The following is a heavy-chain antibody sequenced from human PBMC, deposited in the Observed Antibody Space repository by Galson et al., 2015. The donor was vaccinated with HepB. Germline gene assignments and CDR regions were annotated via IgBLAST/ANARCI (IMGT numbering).Heavy chain of an antibody. Sequence: SLRLSCAASGFTFSSYWMHWVRQAPGKGLVWVSRINSDGSSTSYADSVKGRFTISKDNAKNTLSLQMNSLRADDTAIYFCAKHKGWEVANYCMDVWGRGTTVIVS. J-gene: IGHJ6*03. CDR2: INSDGSST. D-gene: IGHD5-24*01. V-gene: IGHV3-74*01. CDR1: GFTFSSYW. CDR3: AKHKGWEVANYCMDV.